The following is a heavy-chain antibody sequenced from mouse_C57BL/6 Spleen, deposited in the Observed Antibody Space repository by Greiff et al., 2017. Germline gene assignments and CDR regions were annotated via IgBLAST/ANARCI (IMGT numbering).Heavy chain of an antibody. J-gene: IGHJ3*01. V-gene: IGHV1-26*01. CDR2: INPNNGGT. Sequence: VQLQQSGPELVKPGASVKISCKASGYTFTDYYMNWVKQSHGKSLEWIGDINPNNGGTSYNQKFKGKATLTVDKSSSTAYMELRSLTSEDSAVYYCARIGLRLRGAWFAYWGQGTLVTVSA. CDR3: ARIGLRLRGAWFAY. CDR1: GYTFTDYY. D-gene: IGHD3-2*02.